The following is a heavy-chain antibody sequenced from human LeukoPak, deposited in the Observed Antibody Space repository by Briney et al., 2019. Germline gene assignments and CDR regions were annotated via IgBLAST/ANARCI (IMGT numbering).Heavy chain of an antibody. D-gene: IGHD5-18*01. CDR3: AKGEGSYGRYYFDY. CDR2: IWYDGTNK. J-gene: IGHJ4*02. CDR1: GVTFSSYG. V-gene: IGHV3-33*06. Sequence: GGPLRLSCAASGVTFSSYGMHWVRQAPAKGLVWVAVIWYDGTNKYYADSMKGRFTISRDNSKNKLYLQMNSLRVEDTAVYYCAKGEGSYGRYYFDYWGQGTLVTVSS.